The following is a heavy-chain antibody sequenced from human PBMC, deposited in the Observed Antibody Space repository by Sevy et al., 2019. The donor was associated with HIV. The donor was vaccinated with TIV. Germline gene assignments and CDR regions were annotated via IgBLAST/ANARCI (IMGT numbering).Heavy chain of an antibody. CDR1: GFTFDDYA. CDR2: ISWNSGNI. J-gene: IGHJ4*02. V-gene: IGHV3-9*01. Sequence: GGSLRLSCAASGFTFDDYAMHWVRQAPGKGLEWVSGISWNSGNIGYADSVKGRFTISRDNAKNSLYLQMNSLRPEDTALYYCAKDNGGTIFGVVNDWGQGTLVTVSS. CDR3: AKDNGGTIFGVVND. D-gene: IGHD3-3*01.